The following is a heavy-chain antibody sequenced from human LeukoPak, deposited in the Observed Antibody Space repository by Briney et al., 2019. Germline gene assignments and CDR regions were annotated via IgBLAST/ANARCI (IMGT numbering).Heavy chain of an antibody. D-gene: IGHD3-9*01. V-gene: IGHV4-30-4*01. CDR2: IYYSGST. J-gene: IGHJ6*02. Sequence: KSSETLSLTCTVSGGSISSYYWSWIRQPPGEGLEWIGYIYYSGSTYYNPSLKSRVTISVDTSKNQFSLKLSSVTAADTAVYYCARVTLYYDILTGYYPDVWGQGTTVTVSS. CDR1: GGSISSYY. CDR3: ARVTLYYDILTGYYPDV.